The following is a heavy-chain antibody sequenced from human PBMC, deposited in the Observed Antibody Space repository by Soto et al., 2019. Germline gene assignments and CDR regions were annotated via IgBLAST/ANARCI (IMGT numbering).Heavy chain of an antibody. CDR3: AKSLELPINDNY. CDR2: ISYDGSNK. CDR1: GFNFSSYG. D-gene: IGHD1-7*01. Sequence: GGSLRLSCAASGFNFSSYGMHWVRQAPGKGLEWVAVISYDGSNKYYADSVKGRFTISRDNSKNTLYLQMNSLRAEDTAVYYCAKSLELPINDNYWGQGTLVTVSS. J-gene: IGHJ4*02. V-gene: IGHV3-30*18.